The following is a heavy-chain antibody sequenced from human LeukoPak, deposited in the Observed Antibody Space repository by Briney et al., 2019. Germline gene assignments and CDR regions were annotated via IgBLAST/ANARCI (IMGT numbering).Heavy chain of an antibody. J-gene: IGHJ4*02. Sequence: SETLSLTCAVSGGSISSYYWSWIRQPPGKGLEWIGYIYYSGSTNYNPSLKSRVTISVDTSKNQFSLKLSSVTAADTAIYYCARAVSGRFDYWGQGTLVTVSS. V-gene: IGHV4-59*08. CDR3: ARAVSGRFDY. CDR2: IYYSGST. CDR1: GGSISSYY. D-gene: IGHD6-19*01.